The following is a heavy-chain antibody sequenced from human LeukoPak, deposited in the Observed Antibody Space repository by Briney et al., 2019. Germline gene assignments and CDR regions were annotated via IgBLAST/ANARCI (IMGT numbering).Heavy chain of an antibody. Sequence: GGSLRLSCAASGFSFSSYWMSWVRQAPGKGLEWVSVITDSGGSTYYADSVKGWFTISRDNSRNTLYLQMNSLRAEDTAVYYCAKPRSGWYHFDYWGQGTLVTVSS. CDR2: ITDSGGST. D-gene: IGHD6-19*01. V-gene: IGHV3-23*01. J-gene: IGHJ4*02. CDR3: AKPRSGWYHFDY. CDR1: GFSFSSYW.